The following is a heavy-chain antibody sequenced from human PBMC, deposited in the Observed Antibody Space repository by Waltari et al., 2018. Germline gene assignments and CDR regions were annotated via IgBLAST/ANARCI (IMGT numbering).Heavy chain of an antibody. J-gene: IGHJ4*02. Sequence: VKLLESGGGLVQPGGSLRLSCAGSGFAFSNYAMSWVRQAAGKVLEAVPAIRGSSYSTYYADSVKGRLTIASDEATNAQYLQMNSLRAGDAAVYYCVEVAVRDPRPHWSQGTLVTVSS. V-gene: IGHV3-23*01. CDR1: GFAFSNYA. CDR3: VEVAVRDPRPH. D-gene: IGHD3-10*01. CDR2: IRGSSYST.